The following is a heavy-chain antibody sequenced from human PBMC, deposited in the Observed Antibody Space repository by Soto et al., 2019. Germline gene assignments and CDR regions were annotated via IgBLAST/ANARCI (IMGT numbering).Heavy chain of an antibody. Sequence: EVQLVETGGGWIQPGGSLRLSCAASGFSVSSNYMSWVRQAPGKGLEWVSVFYAGGTTSYADSVKGRFTISRDNSKNTLYLQMNSLRAEDMAVYFCARGLGRVAARPPFDYWGQGTLVTVSS. D-gene: IGHD6-6*01. J-gene: IGHJ4*02. V-gene: IGHV3-53*02. CDR2: FYAGGTT. CDR1: GFSVSSNY. CDR3: ARGLGRVAARPPFDY.